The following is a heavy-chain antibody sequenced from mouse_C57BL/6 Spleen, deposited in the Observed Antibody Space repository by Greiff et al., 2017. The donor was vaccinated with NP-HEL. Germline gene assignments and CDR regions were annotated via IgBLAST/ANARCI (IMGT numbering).Heavy chain of an antibody. CDR1: GYTFTSYW. V-gene: IGHV1-61*01. CDR3: AREEKDYFDY. Sequence: VQLQQPGAELVRPGSSVKLSCKASGYTFTSYWMDWVKQRPGQGLEWIGNIYPSDSETHYNQKFKDKATLTVDKSSSTAYMQLSSLTSEDSAVYYCAREEKDYFDYWGQGTTLTVSS. CDR2: IYPSDSET. J-gene: IGHJ2*01.